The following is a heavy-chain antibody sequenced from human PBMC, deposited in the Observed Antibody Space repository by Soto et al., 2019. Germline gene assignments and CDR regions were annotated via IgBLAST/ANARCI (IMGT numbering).Heavy chain of an antibody. D-gene: IGHD4-17*01. CDR3: ARLAPGVTTGLDI. J-gene: IGHJ3*02. CDR1: GGSISSYY. V-gene: IGHV4-59*08. CDR2: IYYSGST. Sequence: PSQTLSLHCTVSGGSISSYYWSWIRQPPGKGLEWIGYIYYSGSTNYNPSLKSRVTISVDTSKNQFSLKLSSVTAADTAVYYCARLAPGVTTGLDIWGQGTMVTVSS.